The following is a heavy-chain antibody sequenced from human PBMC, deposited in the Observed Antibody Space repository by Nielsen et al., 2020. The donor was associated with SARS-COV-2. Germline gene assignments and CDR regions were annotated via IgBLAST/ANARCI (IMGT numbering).Heavy chain of an antibody. V-gene: IGHV3-7*01. J-gene: IGHJ3*01. Sequence: GGSLRLSCVASGFTFSKAWMSWVRQAPGKGLEWVAVIKPDGSEKFYVDSVKGRFTISRDNAKNSMSLQMNSLRVEDTAVYYCARDWSRAFDVWGQETMVTVSS. CDR1: GFTFSKAW. CDR2: IKPDGSEK. CDR3: ARDWSRAFDV.